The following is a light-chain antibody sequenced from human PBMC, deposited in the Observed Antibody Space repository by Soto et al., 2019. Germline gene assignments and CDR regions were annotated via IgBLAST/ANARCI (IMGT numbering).Light chain of an antibody. J-gene: IGKJ4*01. V-gene: IGKV3-11*01. Sequence: EIVLTQSPATLSLSPGERATLSCRASQSVGSHLGWYQQKPGQAPRLLIYDASNRATGIPARFSGSGSGTDFTLTISSLEPEDFAVYYCQQRINWLTFGGGTKVEIK. CDR2: DAS. CDR1: QSVGSH. CDR3: QQRINWLT.